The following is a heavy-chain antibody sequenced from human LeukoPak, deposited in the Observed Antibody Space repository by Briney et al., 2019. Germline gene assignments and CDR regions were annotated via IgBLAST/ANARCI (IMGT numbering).Heavy chain of an antibody. CDR2: IYYSGTT. V-gene: IGHV4-59*01. J-gene: IGHJ4*02. D-gene: IGHD1-26*01. Sequence: SETLSLTCTVSGGSISTYYWNWIRQPPGKGLEWIGYIYYSGTTNYNPSLKSRVSMSVDTSKTQFSLKLSSVTAADTAVYYCARDVGATPGYFDYWGQGTLVTVSS. CDR3: ARDVGATPGYFDY. CDR1: GGSISTYY.